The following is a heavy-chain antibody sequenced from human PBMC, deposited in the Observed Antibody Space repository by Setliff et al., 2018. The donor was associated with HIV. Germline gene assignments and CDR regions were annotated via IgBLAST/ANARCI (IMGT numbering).Heavy chain of an antibody. CDR3: ARDAGIPVVRGRWPLDY. J-gene: IGHJ4*02. D-gene: IGHD3-10*01. CDR2: IIPSLGIA. CDR1: GYSFISYG. Sequence: SVKVSCKASGYSFISYGISWVRQAPGQGLECMGEIIPSLGIASYAQKFEGRVTITADKSTSTAYMELSGLRFEDTAVYYCARDAGIPVVRGRWPLDYWGQGTLVTVS. V-gene: IGHV1-69*10.